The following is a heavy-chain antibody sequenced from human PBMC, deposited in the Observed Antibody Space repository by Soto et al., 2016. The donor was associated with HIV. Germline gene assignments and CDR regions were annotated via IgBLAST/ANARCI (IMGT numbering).Heavy chain of an antibody. CDR2: IIPLFGTV. D-gene: IGHD3-10*01. V-gene: IGHV1-69*13. CDR1: GGTFSRYA. CDR3: AKDPGETYETTGWHDYGAFDC. Sequence: QVQLVQSGAEVKKPGSSVKVSCKASGGTFSRYAISWVRQAPGQGLEWMGGIIPLFGTVDYAQKFKGRVTITADESTSTAYMDLSRLRSEDTAVYYCAKDPGETYETTGWHDYGAFDCLGPRDNAHRLF. J-gene: IGHJ3*01.